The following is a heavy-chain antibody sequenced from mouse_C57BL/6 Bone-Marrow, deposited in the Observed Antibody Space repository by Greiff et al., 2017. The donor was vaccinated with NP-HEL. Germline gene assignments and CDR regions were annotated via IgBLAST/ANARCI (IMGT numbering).Heavy chain of an antibody. CDR3: ARTRGKKGFDY. J-gene: IGHJ2*01. Sequence: VQLQQSGPELVKPGASVKISCKASGYAFSSSWMNWVKQRPGKGLEWIGRIYPGDGDTNYNGKFKGKATLTADKSSSTAYMQLSSLTSEDSAVSFCARTRGKKGFDYWGQGTTLTVSS. V-gene: IGHV1-82*01. CDR1: GYAFSSSW. D-gene: IGHD2-1*01. CDR2: IYPGDGDT.